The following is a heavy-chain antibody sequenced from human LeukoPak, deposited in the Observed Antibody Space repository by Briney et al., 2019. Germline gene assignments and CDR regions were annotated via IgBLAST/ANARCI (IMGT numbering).Heavy chain of an antibody. J-gene: IGHJ4*02. CDR1: GFTFSSYG. D-gene: IGHD3-10*01. V-gene: IGHV3-30*18. Sequence: PGGSLRLSCAASGFTFSSYGMHWVRQAPGKGLEWVAVISYDGSNKYYADSVKGRFTISRDNSKNTLYLQMNSLRAEDTAVYYCAKGPYYYGSGSYPYYWGQGTLVTVSS. CDR2: ISYDGSNK. CDR3: AKGPYYYGSGSYPYY.